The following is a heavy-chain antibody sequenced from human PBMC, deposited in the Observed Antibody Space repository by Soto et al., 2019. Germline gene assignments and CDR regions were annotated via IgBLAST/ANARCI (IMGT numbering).Heavy chain of an antibody. CDR3: TKVRFGESNYYSGMDV. J-gene: IGHJ6*02. CDR2: IKSKTDGGTT. V-gene: IGHV3-15*07. D-gene: IGHD3-16*01. CDR1: GFTFSNAW. Sequence: GGSLRLSCAASGFTFSNAWMNWVRQAPGKGLEWVGRIKSKTDGGTTDYAAPVKGRFTISRDDSKNTLYLQMNSLKTEDTAVNYCTKVRFGESNYYSGMDVGGQGTRATV.